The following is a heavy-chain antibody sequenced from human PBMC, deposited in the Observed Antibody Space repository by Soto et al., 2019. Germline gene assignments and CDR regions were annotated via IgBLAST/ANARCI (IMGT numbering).Heavy chain of an antibody. V-gene: IGHV3-23*01. CDR3: AKPGIPDIVVVVAARSYFDD. J-gene: IGHJ4*02. CDR1: GFTFSSYA. D-gene: IGHD2-15*01. Sequence: GGSLRLSCAASGFTFSSYAMSWVRQAPGKGLERVSAISGSGGSTYYADSVKGRFTISRDNSKNTLYLQMNSLRAEDTAVYYCAKPGIPDIVVVVAARSYFDDWGQGTLVTVSS. CDR2: ISGSGGST.